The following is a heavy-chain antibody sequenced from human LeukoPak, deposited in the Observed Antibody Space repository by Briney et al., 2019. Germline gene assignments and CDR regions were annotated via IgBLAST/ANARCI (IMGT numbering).Heavy chain of an antibody. CDR2: ITGSSSTI. V-gene: IGHV3-48*02. D-gene: IGHD3-22*01. CDR1: GFIFKTYS. J-gene: IGHJ3*02. CDR3: ARDVRYYYDSGGYYGRAFDI. Sequence: PGGSLRLSCAASGFIFKTYSMNCVRQAPGKGLEWVSSITGSSSTIYYADSVKGRFTISRDNARNSLYLQMNSLRDADTAVYYSARDVRYYYDSGGYYGRAFDIWGQGTMVTVSS.